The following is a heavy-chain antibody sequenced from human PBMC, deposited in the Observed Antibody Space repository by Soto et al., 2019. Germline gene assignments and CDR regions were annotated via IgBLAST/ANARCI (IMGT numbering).Heavy chain of an antibody. V-gene: IGHV3-15*01. CDR3: TTVTDYYDSSGPSDYYYYYGMDV. Sequence: GGSLRLSCAASGFTFSNAWTSWVRQAPGKGLEWVGRIKSKTDGGTTDYAAPVKGRFTISRDDSKNTLYLQMNSLKTEDTAVYYCTTVTDYYDSSGPSDYYYYYGMDVWGQGTTVTVSS. D-gene: IGHD3-22*01. CDR2: IKSKTDGGTT. CDR1: GFTFSNAW. J-gene: IGHJ6*02.